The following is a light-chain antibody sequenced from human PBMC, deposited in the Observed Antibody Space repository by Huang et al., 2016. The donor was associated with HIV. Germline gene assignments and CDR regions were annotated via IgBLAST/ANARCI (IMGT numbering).Light chain of an antibody. CDR3: QQYSIWPYT. J-gene: IGKJ2*01. V-gene: IGKV3-15*01. CDR1: QTMNNN. CDR2: GAS. Sequence: EVMMTQSPATLSVSPGERTNISCRASQTMNNNLAWFQQKPGQSPSPLIYGASARAAGIPARFSGSGSGTEFTLTISSAQSEDFTLYYCQQYSIWPYTFGQGTKLEMK.